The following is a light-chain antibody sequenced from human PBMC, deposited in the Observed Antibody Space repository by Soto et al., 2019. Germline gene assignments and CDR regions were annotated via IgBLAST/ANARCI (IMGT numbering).Light chain of an antibody. CDR3: LLSYSGTRPVV. CDR2: DTS. CDR1: TGAVTSGHY. V-gene: IGLV7-46*01. Sequence: QAVVTQEPSLTVSPGRTVTLTCGSSTGAVTSGHYPYWFQQKPGQAPRTLIYDTSNKHSWTPARFSGSLLGGKAALTLSGAQPEDEAEYYCLLSYSGTRPVVFGGGTKVTVL. J-gene: IGLJ2*01.